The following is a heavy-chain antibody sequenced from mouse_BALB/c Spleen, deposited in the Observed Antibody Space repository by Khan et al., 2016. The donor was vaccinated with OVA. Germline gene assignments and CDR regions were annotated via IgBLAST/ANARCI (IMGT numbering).Heavy chain of an antibody. CDR1: GYTFTDYY. CDR2: LSPGSGDT. Sequence: QVQLQQSGAELARPGASVKLSCKASGYTFTDYYINWVKQRTGQGLEWIGELSPGSGDTYYNEKFKGKATLTADKSSTTVYMQLSSLTSEASAVYFCARRNYFGYTFADWGQGTLVTVAA. V-gene: IGHV1-77*01. D-gene: IGHD1-2*01. J-gene: IGHJ3*01. CDR3: ARRNYFGYTFAD.